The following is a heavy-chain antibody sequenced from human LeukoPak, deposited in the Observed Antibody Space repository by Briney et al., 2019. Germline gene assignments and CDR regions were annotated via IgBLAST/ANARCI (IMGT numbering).Heavy chain of an antibody. D-gene: IGHD1-26*01. CDR2: IYHSGST. Sequence: SETLSLTCAVSGGSISSSNWWSWVRQPPGKGLEWIGEIYHSGSTNYNPSLKSRVTISVDKSKNQFSLKLSSVTAADTAVYYCARAPRWEGSYYYMDVWGKGTTVTVSS. CDR3: ARAPRWEGSYYYMDV. J-gene: IGHJ6*03. V-gene: IGHV4-4*02. CDR1: GGSISSSNW.